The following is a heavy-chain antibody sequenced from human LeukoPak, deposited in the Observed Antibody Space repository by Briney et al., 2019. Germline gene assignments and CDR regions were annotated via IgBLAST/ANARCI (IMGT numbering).Heavy chain of an antibody. CDR1: GFTFSGYA. CDR2: NSSDTT. J-gene: IGHJ3*02. Sequence: GGSLRLSCAASGFTFSGYAMNWVRQAPGKGLEWVSHNSSDTTYADSVKGRFTISRDNAKNSLYLQMNSLRDEDTAVYYCARDLHYAFDIWGQGTVVTASS. D-gene: IGHD3-10*01. CDR3: ARDLHYAFDI. V-gene: IGHV3-48*02.